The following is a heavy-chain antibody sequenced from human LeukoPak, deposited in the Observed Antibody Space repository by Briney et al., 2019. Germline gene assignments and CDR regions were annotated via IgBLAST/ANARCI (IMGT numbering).Heavy chain of an antibody. Sequence: PSETLSLTCIVSGGSISSYYWSWIRQPPGKGLEWIGYIYYSGSTNYNPSLKSRVTISVDTSKNQFSLKLRSVTAADTAVYYCASGTYYYDSTGLRYYYYRLDIWGQGTTVTVSS. D-gene: IGHD3-22*01. V-gene: IGHV4-59*08. CDR2: IYYSGST. J-gene: IGHJ6*02. CDR3: ASGTYYYDSTGLRYYYYRLDI. CDR1: GGSISSYY.